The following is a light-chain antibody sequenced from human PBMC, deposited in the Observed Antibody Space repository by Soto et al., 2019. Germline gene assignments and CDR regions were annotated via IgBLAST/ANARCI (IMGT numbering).Light chain of an antibody. Sequence: EVVLTQSPGTLSLSPGERATLSCRASQSVSGSDLAWYQQKPGQAPRLLISGVSNRATGTPDRFSGSGSGTDFTLTISSLEPEDFAVYYCQQRSNWPPYTFGQGTKVDIK. CDR3: QQRSNWPPYT. V-gene: IGKV3D-20*02. J-gene: IGKJ2*01. CDR2: GVS. CDR1: QSVSGSD.